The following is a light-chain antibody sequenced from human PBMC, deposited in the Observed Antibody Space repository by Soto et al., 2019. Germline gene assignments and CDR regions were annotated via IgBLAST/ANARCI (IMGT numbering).Light chain of an antibody. CDR2: GAS. CDR3: KQYGRA. J-gene: IGKJ4*01. CDR1: QSVSSSY. Sequence: EIVLTQSPGTLSLSPGERATLSCRASQSVSSSYLAWYQQKPGQAPRLLIYGASSRATGIPDRFSGSVSGTDFTLTISRLEPEDFAVYYCKQYGRAFGGGTKVEIK. V-gene: IGKV3-20*01.